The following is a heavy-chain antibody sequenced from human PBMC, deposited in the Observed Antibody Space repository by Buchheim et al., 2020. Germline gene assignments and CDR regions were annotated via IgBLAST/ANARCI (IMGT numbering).Heavy chain of an antibody. D-gene: IGHD4-17*01. J-gene: IGHJ4*02. V-gene: IGHV4-59*08. CDR1: GGSISSHY. CDR2: IYYSGNT. CDR3: ARLDYGDYSWYFDY. Sequence: QVQLRESGPGLVKPSEPLSLTCTVSGGSISSHYWSWIRQPPGKGLEWIGNIYYSGNTNYNPSLKSRVTISVDKSKIHFSLKLSSVTAADTAVYYCARLDYGDYSWYFDYWGQGTL.